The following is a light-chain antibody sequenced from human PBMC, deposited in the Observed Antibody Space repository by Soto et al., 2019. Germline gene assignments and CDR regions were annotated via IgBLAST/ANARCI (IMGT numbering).Light chain of an antibody. J-gene: IGKJ4*01. CDR3: QQRSNWPPVIT. V-gene: IGKV3-11*01. CDR2: DAS. CDR1: QSVTTF. Sequence: EIVLTQSPATLSLSPGERATLSCRASQSVTTFLAWYQQKPGQAPRLLMYDASTRATGIPARFSGSGSGTDLTRTISSLDPEDFALYYCQQRSNWPPVITFGGGTKVEIK.